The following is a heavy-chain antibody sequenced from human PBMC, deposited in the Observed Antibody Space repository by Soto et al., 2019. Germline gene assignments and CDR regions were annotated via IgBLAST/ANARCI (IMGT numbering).Heavy chain of an antibody. CDR1: GSSFSYFY. J-gene: IGHJ4*02. V-gene: IGHV4-4*07. D-gene: IGHD1-1*01. CDR3: ARGGIQLSYAFDY. Sequence: QVQLQESGPRLVKPSETLSLTCSVSGSSFSYFYWSWIRQSAGKGLEWIGRIYTSGATLYNPSLRCRVTMSTDTSENHLSLSVRSVTAADTAVYSCARGGIQLSYAFDYWGPGILVTFSS. CDR2: IYTSGAT.